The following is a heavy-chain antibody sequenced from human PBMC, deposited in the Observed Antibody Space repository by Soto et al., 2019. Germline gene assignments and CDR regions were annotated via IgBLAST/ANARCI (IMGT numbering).Heavy chain of an antibody. CDR2: IYYSGST. J-gene: IGHJ5*02. CDR1: GGSISSGGYY. D-gene: IGHD3-16*01. Sequence: QVQLQESGPGLVKPSQTLSLTCTVSGGSISSGGYYWSWIRQHPGKGLEWIGYIYYSGSTYYNQSPERRVTISVHTPQNQLTLKLSPVTDADTAMYYCAGVWGMDTPPFDPWGPGTLVTLSS. CDR3: AGVWGMDTPPFDP. V-gene: IGHV4-31*03.